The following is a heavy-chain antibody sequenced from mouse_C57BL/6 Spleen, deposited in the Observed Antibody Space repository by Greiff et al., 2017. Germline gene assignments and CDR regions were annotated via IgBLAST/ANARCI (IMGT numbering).Heavy chain of an antibody. V-gene: IGHV1-20*01. CDR2: INPYNGDT. CDR3: ARDDDLYGSSSWFAY. D-gene: IGHD1-1*01. J-gene: IGHJ3*01. CDR1: GYSFTGYF. Sequence: VQLQQSGPELVKPGDSVKISCKASGYSFTGYFMNWVMQSHGKSLEWIGRINPYNGDTFYNQKFKGKATLTVDKSSSTAHMELRSLTSEDSAVDYCARDDDLYGSSSWFAYWGQGTLVTVSA.